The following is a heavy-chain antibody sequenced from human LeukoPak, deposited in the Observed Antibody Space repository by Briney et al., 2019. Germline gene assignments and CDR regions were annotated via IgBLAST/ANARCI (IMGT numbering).Heavy chain of an antibody. Sequence: SETLSLTCTVSGGSISSYYWSWIRQPPGKGLEWIGYMYYSGSTNYNPSLKSRVTISVDTSKNQFSLKLSSVTAAETAIYYCATTPREYSSSWSYFDYWGQGTLVTVSS. CDR3: ATTPREYSSSWSYFDY. CDR1: GGSISSYY. V-gene: IGHV4-59*08. J-gene: IGHJ4*02. D-gene: IGHD6-13*01. CDR2: MYYSGST.